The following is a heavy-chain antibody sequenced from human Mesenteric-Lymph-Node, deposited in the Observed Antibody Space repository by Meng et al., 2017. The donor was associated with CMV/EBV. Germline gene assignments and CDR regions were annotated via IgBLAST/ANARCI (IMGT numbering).Heavy chain of an antibody. CDR1: GFTVSSHY. CDR3: ARAPGTSGSWYYLDY. CDR2: ISSGATT. V-gene: IGHV3-66*02. J-gene: IGHJ4*02. D-gene: IGHD6-13*01. Sequence: GGSLRLSCEGSGFTVSSHYMNWVRQAPGKGLEWVSVISSGATTYYANSVKGRFTISRDNSKNTLYLQMNSLRAEDTAVYYCARAPGTSGSWYYLDYWGQGTLVTVSS.